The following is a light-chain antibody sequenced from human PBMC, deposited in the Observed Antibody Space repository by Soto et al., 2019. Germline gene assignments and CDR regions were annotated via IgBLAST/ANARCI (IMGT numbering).Light chain of an antibody. CDR3: HQYDSSPVT. J-gene: IGKJ1*01. V-gene: IGKV3-20*01. Sequence: EIVLTQSPGTLSLSPGERATLSCRASQSVSSSYLAWYQQKPGQAPRLLIYGASSRATGIPDRFSGSGSGTDFTLTISRLEPEDFAVYYCHQYDSSPVTFGQVTKVEIK. CDR1: QSVSSSY. CDR2: GAS.